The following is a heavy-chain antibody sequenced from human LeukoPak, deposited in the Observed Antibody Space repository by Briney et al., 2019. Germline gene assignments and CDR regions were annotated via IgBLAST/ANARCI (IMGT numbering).Heavy chain of an antibody. V-gene: IGHV3-23*01. Sequence: GGSLRLSCAAFGFTFSSYAMSWVRQAPGKGLEWVSAISGSGDSTYYADSVKGRFTISRDNSKNTLYLQMNNLRAEDTAVYYCAKSQRWLQSPFDYWGQGTLVTVSS. CDR1: GFTFSSYA. D-gene: IGHD5-24*01. J-gene: IGHJ4*02. CDR2: ISGSGDST. CDR3: AKSQRWLQSPFDY.